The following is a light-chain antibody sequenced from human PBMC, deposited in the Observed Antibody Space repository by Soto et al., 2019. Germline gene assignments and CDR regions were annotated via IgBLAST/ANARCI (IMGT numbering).Light chain of an antibody. V-gene: IGLV2-23*02. CDR2: DVT. J-gene: IGLJ3*02. Sequence: QSVLTQPASVSGSPGQSITISCTGSSSDVGSQNLVSWYQQHPGKAPKLIIYDVTKRPSGVSNRFSGSKSGNTASLTISGLQAEDEADYCCCSYAGSSTVVFGGGTTLTVL. CDR3: CSYAGSSTVV. CDR1: SSDVGSQNL.